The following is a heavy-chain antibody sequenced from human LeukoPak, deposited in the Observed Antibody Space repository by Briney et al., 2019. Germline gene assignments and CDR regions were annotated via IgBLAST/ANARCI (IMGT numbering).Heavy chain of an antibody. V-gene: IGHV1-18*01. J-gene: IGHJ4*02. CDR2: ISAYNGNT. D-gene: IGHD5-24*01. Sequence: ASVKVSCKASGYTFTSYGISWVRQAPGQGLEWMGWISAYNGNTNYAQKLQGRVTMTTDTSTSTAYMELRCLRSDDTAVYYCARNSRDGYNYDYWGQGTLVTVTS. CDR3: ARNSRDGYNYDY. CDR1: GYTFTSYG.